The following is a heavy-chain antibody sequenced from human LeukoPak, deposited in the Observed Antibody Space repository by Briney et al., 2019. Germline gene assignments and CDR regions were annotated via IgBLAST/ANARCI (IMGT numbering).Heavy chain of an antibody. D-gene: IGHD6-19*01. J-gene: IGHJ3*02. CDR1: GFTFSSYG. Sequence: QPGGSLRLSCAASGFTFSSYGMHWVRQAPGKGLEWVAVIWYDGSNKYYADSVKGRFTISRDNSKNTLYLQMNSLRAEDTAVYYCARDTALAVAGTQGAFDIWGQGTMVTVSS. V-gene: IGHV3-33*01. CDR3: ARDTALAVAGTQGAFDI. CDR2: IWYDGSNK.